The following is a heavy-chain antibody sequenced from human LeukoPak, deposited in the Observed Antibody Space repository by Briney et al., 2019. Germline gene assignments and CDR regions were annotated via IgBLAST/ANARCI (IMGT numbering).Heavy chain of an antibody. V-gene: IGHV3-21*01. Sequence: GASLRLSCAASGFTFSSYSMNWVRQAPGKGLEWVSSISSSSSYIYYADSVKGRFTISRDNAKNSLYLQMNSLRAEDTAVYYCARARSMGGITGTASWFDPWGQGTLVTVSS. CDR1: GFTFSSYS. J-gene: IGHJ5*02. D-gene: IGHD1-20*01. CDR3: ARARSMGGITGTASWFDP. CDR2: ISSSSSYI.